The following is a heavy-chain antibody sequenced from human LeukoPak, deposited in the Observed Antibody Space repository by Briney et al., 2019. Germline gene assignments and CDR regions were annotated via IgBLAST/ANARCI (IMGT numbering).Heavy chain of an antibody. CDR3: ARTTAWARTKFDY. V-gene: IGHV1-69*13. D-gene: IGHD1-14*01. CDR2: IVPVVNTA. J-gene: IGHJ4*02. Sequence: SVKVSCKASGYTFTSYGISWVRQAPGQGLEWMGGIVPVVNTANYAQRFQGRLTITADESTSTAYMELSSLRSDDTAVYYCARTTAWARTKFDYWGQGILVTVSS. CDR1: GYTFTSYG.